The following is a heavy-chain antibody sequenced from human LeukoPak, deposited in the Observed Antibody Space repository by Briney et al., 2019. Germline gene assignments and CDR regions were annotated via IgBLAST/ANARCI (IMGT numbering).Heavy chain of an antibody. CDR1: GYTFTSYY. CDR3: ARYSNSGGDY. D-gene: IGHD6-6*01. CDR2: INPNNGGT. J-gene: IGHJ4*02. Sequence: ASVKVSCKASGYTFTSYYMHWVRQAPGQGLEWKGWINPNNGGTNQVQKFQGRVTMTRDTSINTAYMEVSSLRSDDTAVYYCARYSNSGGDYWGQGTLVTVSS. V-gene: IGHV1-2*02.